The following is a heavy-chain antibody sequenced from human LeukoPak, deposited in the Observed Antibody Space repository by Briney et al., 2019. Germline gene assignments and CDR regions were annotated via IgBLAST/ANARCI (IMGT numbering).Heavy chain of an antibody. CDR2: IWYDGSNK. CDR3: AKARGDGYNYFEYYFDY. CDR1: GFTFSSYG. D-gene: IGHD5-24*01. Sequence: PGRSLRLSCAASGFTFSSYGMHWVRQAPGKGLEWVALIWYDGSNKYYTDSVKGRFTISRDNSKNTLYLQMNSLRAEDTAVYYCAKARGDGYNYFEYYFDYWGQGTLVTVSS. V-gene: IGHV3-33*06. J-gene: IGHJ4*02.